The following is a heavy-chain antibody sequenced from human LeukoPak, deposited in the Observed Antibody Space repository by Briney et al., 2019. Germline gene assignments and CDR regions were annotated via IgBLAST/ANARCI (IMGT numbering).Heavy chain of an antibody. CDR1: GYTFTSYY. V-gene: IGHV1-18*04. CDR2: ISGYNGNT. J-gene: IGHJ6*03. Sequence: GASVKVSCKASGYTFTSYYMHWVRQAPGQGLEWMGWISGYNGNTNYAQKLQGRVTMTTDTSTSTAYMELRSLRSDDTAVYYCARDYVHYYYMDVWGKGTTVTVSS. D-gene: IGHD3-16*01. CDR3: ARDYVHYYYMDV.